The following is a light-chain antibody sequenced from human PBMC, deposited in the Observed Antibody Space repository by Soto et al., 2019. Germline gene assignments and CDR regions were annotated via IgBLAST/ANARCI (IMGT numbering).Light chain of an antibody. Sequence: QSALTQPASASGSPGLSITISCTGTSSDVGGYNYVYWYQQHPGKAPKLMLYDVSTRPSGVSNRFSGSKSANTASLTISGLQAEDGADYYCSSYTSSSTLRYVFGTGTKVNVL. V-gene: IGLV2-14*01. CDR2: DVS. J-gene: IGLJ1*01. CDR3: SSYTSSSTLRYV. CDR1: SSDVGGYNY.